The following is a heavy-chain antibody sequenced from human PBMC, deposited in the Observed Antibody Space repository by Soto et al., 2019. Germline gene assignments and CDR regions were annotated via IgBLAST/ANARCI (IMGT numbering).Heavy chain of an antibody. Sequence: GGSLRLSCAASGFTFSSYSMNWVRQAPGKGLEWVSSISSSSSYIYYADSVKGRFTISRDNAKNSLYLQMSSLRVEDTAIYYCAKKVNSGPGSQYFDYWGQGTLVTVSS. V-gene: IGHV3-21*04. CDR2: ISSSSSYI. CDR1: GFTFSSYS. D-gene: IGHD1-26*01. CDR3: AKKVNSGPGSQYFDY. J-gene: IGHJ4*02.